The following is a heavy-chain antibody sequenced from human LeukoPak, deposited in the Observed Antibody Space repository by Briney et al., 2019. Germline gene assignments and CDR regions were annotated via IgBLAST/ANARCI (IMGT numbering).Heavy chain of an antibody. CDR3: ARPNSNYLGNDAFDI. J-gene: IGHJ3*02. CDR1: GGSFSGYY. Sequence: SETLSLTCAVYGGSFSGYYWSWIRQPPGKGLEWIGEINHSGSTNYNPSLKSRVTISVDTSKNQFSLRLSSVTAADTALYYCARPNSNYLGNDAFDIWGQGTMVTVSS. V-gene: IGHV4-34*01. D-gene: IGHD4-11*01. CDR2: INHSGST.